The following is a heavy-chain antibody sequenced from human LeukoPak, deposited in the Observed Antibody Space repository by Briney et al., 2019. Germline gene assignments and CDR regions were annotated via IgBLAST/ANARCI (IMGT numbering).Heavy chain of an antibody. J-gene: IGHJ6*02. D-gene: IGHD2-2*01. CDR1: GGSFSGYY. Sequence: SETLSLTCAVYGGSFSGYYWSWIRQPPGKGLEWMGEINHSGSTNYNPSLKSRVTISVDTSKNQFSLKLSSVTAADTAVYYCARVVPAYYYYGMDVWGQGTTVTVSS. V-gene: IGHV4-34*01. CDR3: ARVVPAYYYYGMDV. CDR2: INHSGST.